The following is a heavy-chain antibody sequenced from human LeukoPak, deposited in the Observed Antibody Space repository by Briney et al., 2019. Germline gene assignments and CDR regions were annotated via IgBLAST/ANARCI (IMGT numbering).Heavy chain of an antibody. CDR2: ISWNSGSI. J-gene: IGHJ3*02. CDR1: GFTFDDYA. D-gene: IGHD2-15*01. V-gene: IGHV3-9*03. CDR3: AKGQAATGAFDI. Sequence: GRSLRLSCAASGFTFDDYAMHWVRQAPGKGLEWVSGISWNSGSIGYADSVKGRFTISRDNAKNSLYLQMNSLRAEDMALYYCAKGQAATGAFDIWGQGTMVTVSS.